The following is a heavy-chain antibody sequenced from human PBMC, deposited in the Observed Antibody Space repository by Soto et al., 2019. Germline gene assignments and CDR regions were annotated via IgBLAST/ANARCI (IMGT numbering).Heavy chain of an antibody. CDR2: IYYSGST. J-gene: IGHJ6*02. D-gene: IGHD2-15*01. Sequence: PSETLSLTCTVSGGSISSGGYYWSWIRQHPGKGLEWIGYIYYSGSTYYNPSLKSRVTISVDTSKNQFSLKLSSVTAADTAVYYCARDLQGPRPKYCSGGSCYSVSPRYGMDVWGQGTTVTVS. CDR1: GGSISSGGYY. V-gene: IGHV4-31*03. CDR3: ARDLQGPRPKYCSGGSCYSVSPRYGMDV.